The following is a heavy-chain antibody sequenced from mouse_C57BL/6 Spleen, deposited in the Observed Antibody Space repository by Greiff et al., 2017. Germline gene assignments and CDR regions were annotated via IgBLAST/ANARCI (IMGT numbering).Heavy chain of an antibody. D-gene: IGHD2-4*01. CDR3: ARRGYDYGAPFAY. CDR1: GFTFSSYG. J-gene: IGHJ2*01. V-gene: IGHV5-6*01. CDR2: ISSGGSYT. Sequence: EVQLVQSGGDLVKPGGSLKLSCAASGFTFSSYGMSWVRQTPDKRLAWVATISSGGSYTYYPDSVKGRFTISRDNAKNTLYLQMSSLKSEDTAMYYCARRGYDYGAPFAYWGPGTTLTGSS.